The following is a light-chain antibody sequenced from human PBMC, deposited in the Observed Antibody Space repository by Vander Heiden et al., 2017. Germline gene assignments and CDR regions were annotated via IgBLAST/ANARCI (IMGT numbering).Light chain of an antibody. CDR2: ENN. Sequence: QSVLTQPPSVSAAPGQKVTISCSGSSSNIGNNYVSWYQQLPGTAPKLHIYENNKRPSGIPDRFSGSKSGTSATLGITGPQTGDEADYYCGAWDSKLNGYVFGTGTKVTVL. CDR1: SSNIGNNY. J-gene: IGLJ1*01. CDR3: GAWDSKLNGYV. V-gene: IGLV1-51*02.